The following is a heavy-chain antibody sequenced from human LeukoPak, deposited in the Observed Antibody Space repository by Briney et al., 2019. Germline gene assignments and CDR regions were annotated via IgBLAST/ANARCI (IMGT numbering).Heavy chain of an antibody. CDR1: GYTFTSYD. V-gene: IGHV1-8*01. Sequence: GASVTVSCKASGYTFTSYDIHWVRQATGQGLEWMGWMNPNSGNTGYAQKFQGRVTLTRNTSISTAYMELSSLRSEDTAVYYCARAPGSSFAWFDPWGQGTLVTVSS. D-gene: IGHD6-13*01. J-gene: IGHJ5*02. CDR3: ARAPGSSFAWFDP. CDR2: MNPNSGNT.